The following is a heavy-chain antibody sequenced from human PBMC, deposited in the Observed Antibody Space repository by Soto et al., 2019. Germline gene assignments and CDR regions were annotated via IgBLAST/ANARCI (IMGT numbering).Heavy chain of an antibody. CDR2: MSDEGGNK. Sequence: PGGCLGLSCVVSGFTFSSYGMHWVRQAQGKGLEWVAVMSDEGGNKYFADSVKGRFTISRDNSKNTLYLQMNSLRPDDTAVYYCAKGSSGYWYPHLDYWGQGAPVTVSS. J-gene: IGHJ4*02. CDR3: AKGSSGYWYPHLDY. D-gene: IGHD3-22*01. V-gene: IGHV3-30*18. CDR1: GFTFSSYG.